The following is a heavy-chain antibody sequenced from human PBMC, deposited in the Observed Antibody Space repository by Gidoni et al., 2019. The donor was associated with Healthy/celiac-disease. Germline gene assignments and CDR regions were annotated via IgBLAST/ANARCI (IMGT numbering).Heavy chain of an antibody. D-gene: IGHD6-13*01. Sequence: AQKFQGRVTMTRNTSISTAYMELSSLRSEDTAVYYCARVAGGGGIAAAGDDYWGQGTLVTVSS. J-gene: IGHJ4*02. CDR3: ARVAGGGGIAAAGDDY. V-gene: IGHV1-8*01.